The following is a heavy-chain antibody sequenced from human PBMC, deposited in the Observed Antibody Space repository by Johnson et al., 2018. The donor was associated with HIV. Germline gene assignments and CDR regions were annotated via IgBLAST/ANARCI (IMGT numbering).Heavy chain of an antibody. CDR3: ARDTPFDI. V-gene: IGHV3-53*01. CDR1: GFNVSNNY. J-gene: IGHJ3*02. Sequence: EQLVESGGGLVQPGGSLGLACVGSGFNVSNNYMSWVRQPPGQGLEWVSTLYSSGNTYYADSVKGRFTISRDSSRNTLYLQMNSLRAEDTAVYYCARDTPFDIWGQGTMVTVSS. CDR2: LYSSGNT.